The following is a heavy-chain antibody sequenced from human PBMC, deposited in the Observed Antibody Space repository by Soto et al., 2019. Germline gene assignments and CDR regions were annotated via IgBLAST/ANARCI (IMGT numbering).Heavy chain of an antibody. CDR3: ARSGSSLVYYYYGMDV. J-gene: IGHJ6*02. CDR2: ISAYNGNT. V-gene: IGHV1-18*04. CDR1: GYTFTSCG. Sequence: ASVKVSCKASGYTFTSCGISWVRQAPGQGLEWMGWISAYNGNTNYAQKLQGRVTMTTDTSTSTAYMELRSLRSDDTAVYYCARSGSSLVYYYYGMDVWGQGTTVTVSS. D-gene: IGHD6-6*01.